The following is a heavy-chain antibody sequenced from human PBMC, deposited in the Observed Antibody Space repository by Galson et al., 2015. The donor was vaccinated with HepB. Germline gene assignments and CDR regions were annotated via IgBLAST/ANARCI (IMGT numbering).Heavy chain of an antibody. Sequence: SVKVSCKASGYTFTSYGISWVRQAPGQGLEWMGWISAYNGNTNYAQKLQGRVTVTTDTSTSTAYMELRSLRSDDTAVYYCARGAAAGIYYYYYYMDVWGKGTTVTVSS. CDR1: GYTFTSYG. CDR3: ARGAAAGIYYYYYYMDV. V-gene: IGHV1-18*01. J-gene: IGHJ6*03. D-gene: IGHD6-13*01. CDR2: ISAYNGNT.